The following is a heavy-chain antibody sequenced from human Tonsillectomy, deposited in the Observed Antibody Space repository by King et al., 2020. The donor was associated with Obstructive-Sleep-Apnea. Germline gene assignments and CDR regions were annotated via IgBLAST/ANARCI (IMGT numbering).Heavy chain of an antibody. CDR2: IYHSGST. Sequence: QLQESGPGLVKPSETLSLTCTVSGYSISSGYYWGWIRQPPGKGLEWIGSIYHSGSTYYNPSLKSRVTISVDTSKNQFSLKLSSLTAADTAVYYCAGAHIAVAGTILGWYYFDYWGQGTLVTVSS. V-gene: IGHV4-38-2*02. J-gene: IGHJ4*02. CDR1: GYSISSGYY. CDR3: AGAHIAVAGTILGWYYFDY. D-gene: IGHD6-19*01.